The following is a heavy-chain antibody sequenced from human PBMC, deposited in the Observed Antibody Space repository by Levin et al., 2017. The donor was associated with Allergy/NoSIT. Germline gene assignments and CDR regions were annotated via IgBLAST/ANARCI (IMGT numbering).Heavy chain of an antibody. Sequence: GESLKISCQASGYTFTDYFIHWVRQAPGQGLEWMGWIDPDSGAIRYAERFQGRVTMTRGTPLSTAYMELNSLTSDDAAVYYCAREITPLRESKFVVTDWGQGTLVTVSS. CDR2: IDPDSGAI. J-gene: IGHJ4*02. CDR1: GYTFTDYF. CDR3: AREITPLRESKFVVTD. D-gene: IGHD2-21*01. V-gene: IGHV1-2*02.